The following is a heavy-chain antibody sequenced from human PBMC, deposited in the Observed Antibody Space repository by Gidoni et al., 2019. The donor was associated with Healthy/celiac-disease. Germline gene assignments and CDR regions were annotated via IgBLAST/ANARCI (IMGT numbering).Heavy chain of an antibody. Sequence: EVQLVESGGGLIQPGGSLRLSCAASGFTVSSNYMSWVRQAPGKGLEWVSVIYSGGSTYYADSVKGRFTISRDNSKNTLYLQMNSLRAEDTAVYYCASCYYDSSGYYYNYYGMDVWGQGTTVTVSS. CDR2: IYSGGST. CDR1: GFTVSSNY. CDR3: ASCYYDSSGYYYNYYGMDV. D-gene: IGHD3-22*01. J-gene: IGHJ6*02. V-gene: IGHV3-53*01.